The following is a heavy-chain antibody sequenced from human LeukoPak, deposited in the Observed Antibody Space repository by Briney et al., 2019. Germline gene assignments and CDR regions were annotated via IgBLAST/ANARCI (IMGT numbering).Heavy chain of an antibody. Sequence: GGSLRLSCAASGFTVSSNYMSWVRQAPGKGLEWVAVIWYDGSNKYYADSVKGRFTISRDNSKNTLYLQMNSLRAEDTAVYYCARDRSLAPYSSSSPLDYWGQGTLVTVSS. V-gene: IGHV3-33*08. D-gene: IGHD6-6*01. CDR2: IWYDGSNK. J-gene: IGHJ4*02. CDR1: GFTVSSNY. CDR3: ARDRSLAPYSSSSPLDY.